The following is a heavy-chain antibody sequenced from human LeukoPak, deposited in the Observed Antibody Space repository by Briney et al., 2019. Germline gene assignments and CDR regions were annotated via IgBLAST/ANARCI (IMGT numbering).Heavy chain of an antibody. Sequence: SVKVSCKTSGGTFNNSAISWVRQAPGQGLEWLGGIMPLFGTAGYAQKFQGRVTITKDESTRTVYLELTSLTFDDTAVYYCARDVHGDYGSGWFDPWGQGTLVSVSS. CDR3: ARDVHGDYGSGWFDP. CDR1: GGTFNNSA. CDR2: IMPLFGTA. D-gene: IGHD4-17*01. J-gene: IGHJ5*02. V-gene: IGHV1-69*05.